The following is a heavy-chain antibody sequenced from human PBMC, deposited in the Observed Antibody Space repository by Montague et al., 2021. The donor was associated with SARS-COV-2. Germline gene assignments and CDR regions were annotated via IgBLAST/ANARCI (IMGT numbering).Heavy chain of an antibody. CDR1: GGSINSDY. D-gene: IGHD5-24*01. CDR2: IYYRVST. CDR3: AREDRWNWLDP. J-gene: IGHJ5*02. V-gene: IGHV4-59*01. Sequence: SETLSLTCTVSGGSINSDYWSWIRQPPGKGLEWIGYIYYRVSTNYNPSLKSRVTISVDTSKNQFSLKLISVTAADTAVYYCAREDRWNWLDPWGQGILVTVSS.